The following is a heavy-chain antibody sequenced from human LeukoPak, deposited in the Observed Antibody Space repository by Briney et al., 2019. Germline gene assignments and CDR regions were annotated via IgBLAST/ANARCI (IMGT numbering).Heavy chain of an antibody. V-gene: IGHV5-51*01. CDR2: IYPYDSDT. J-gene: IGHJ2*01. CDR1: GSSFTSYW. D-gene: IGHD3-10*01. Sequence: GASLKISCKGSGSSFTSYWIGWVRQMPGKGLEWMAIIYPYDSDTRYSPSFQGQVTISADNSISTAYLQWSLEASDSAMYYCARMAAYSGSGRFFDLWAVAPWSLSPQ. CDR3: ARMAAYSGSGRFFDL.